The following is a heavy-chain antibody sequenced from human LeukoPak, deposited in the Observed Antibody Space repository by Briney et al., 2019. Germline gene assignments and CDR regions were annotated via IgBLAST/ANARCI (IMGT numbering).Heavy chain of an antibody. V-gene: IGHV1-69*05. CDR3: ARDVHGDYGSGWFDP. CDR1: GGTFNNYA. D-gene: IGHD4-17*01. CDR2: IMPLFGTA. J-gene: IGHJ5*02. Sequence: GASVKVSCKTSGGTFNNYAISWVRQAPGQGLEWLGGIMPLFGTAGYAQKFQGRATITKDESTRTVYLELTSPTSDDTAVYYCARDVHGDYGSGWFDPWGQGTLVSVSS.